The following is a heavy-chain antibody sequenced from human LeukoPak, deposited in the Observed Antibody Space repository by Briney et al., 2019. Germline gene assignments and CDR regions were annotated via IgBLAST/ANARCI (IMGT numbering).Heavy chain of an antibody. CDR2: IYTSGST. Sequence: KASETLSLTCAVYGGSFSGYYWSWIRQPAGKGLEWIGRIYTSGSTNYNPSLKSRVTMSVDTSKNQFSLKLSSVTAADTAVYYCARTAVLDSLDYWGQGTLVTVSS. D-gene: IGHD2-21*01. CDR3: ARTAVLDSLDY. CDR1: GGSFSGYY. V-gene: IGHV4-59*10. J-gene: IGHJ4*02.